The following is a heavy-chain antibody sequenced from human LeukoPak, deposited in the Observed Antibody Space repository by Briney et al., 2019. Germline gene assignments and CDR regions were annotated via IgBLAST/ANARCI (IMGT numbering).Heavy chain of an antibody. Sequence: GSLRLSCAASGFTFSSYAMRWVRQAPGKGLEWVSGISGSGGGTHYADSVKGRFTISRDNSKNTLYLQMNSLRAEDTAIYYCAKDIYYFDYWGQGTLVTVSS. CDR3: AKDIYYFDY. J-gene: IGHJ4*02. CDR1: GFTFSSYA. CDR2: ISGSGGGT. V-gene: IGHV3-23*01.